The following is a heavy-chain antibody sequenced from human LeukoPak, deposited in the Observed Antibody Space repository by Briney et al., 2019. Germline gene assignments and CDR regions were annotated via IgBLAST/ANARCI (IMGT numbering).Heavy chain of an antibody. CDR1: GFTVGTNY. V-gene: IGHV3-53*05. CDR2: IYSGSST. D-gene: IGHD6-19*01. Sequence: PGGSLRLSCAASGFTVGTNYMSWVRQAPGKGLEWVSLIYSGSSTYYADSVKGRFTISRDNSKNTLYLQMDSLRAEDTAVYYCARDRLDITVAGTVDYWGQGTLVTVSS. CDR3: ARDRLDITVAGTVDY. J-gene: IGHJ4*02.